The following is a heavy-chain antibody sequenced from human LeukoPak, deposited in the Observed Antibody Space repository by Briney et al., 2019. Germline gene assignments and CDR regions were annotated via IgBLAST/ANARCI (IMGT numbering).Heavy chain of an antibody. J-gene: IGHJ5*02. CDR1: GYTFTSYG. Sequence: ASVKVSCKASGYTFTSYGISWVRQAPGQGLEWMGWISGYNGYTHYAHNLQGRFTMTTDTSTSTAYMELRSLRSDDTAVYYCARDEARYSSGYYPNWFDPWGQGTLVTVSS. CDR3: ARDEARYSSGYYPNWFDP. CDR2: ISGYNGYT. V-gene: IGHV1-18*01. D-gene: IGHD3-22*01.